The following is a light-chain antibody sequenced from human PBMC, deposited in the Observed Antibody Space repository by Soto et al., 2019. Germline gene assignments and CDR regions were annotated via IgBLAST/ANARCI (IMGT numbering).Light chain of an antibody. V-gene: IGKV3-20*01. J-gene: IGKJ1*01. CDR3: QQYGSSGT. Sequence: EIVLPHSPGTLSFSPVEISTISCMASQSFNSIYLAWYQQKPGQAPRLLIYGASRRATGIPDRFSGSASGTDFTLTISRLEPEDFAVYYCQQYGSSGTFGQGPKGDIK. CDR1: QSFNSIY. CDR2: GAS.